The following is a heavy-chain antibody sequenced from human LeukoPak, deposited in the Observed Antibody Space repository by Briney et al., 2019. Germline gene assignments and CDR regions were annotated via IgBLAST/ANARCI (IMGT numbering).Heavy chain of an antibody. CDR1: GGSISSSSYY. D-gene: IGHD1-26*01. V-gene: IGHV4-39*01. J-gene: IGHJ4*02. CDR2: IYYSGST. Sequence: SETLSLTCTVSGGSISSSSYYWGWIRQPPGKGVVWIGSIYYSGSTYYNPSLKSRVTISVDTSKNQFSLKLSSVTAADTAVYYCARQVGLLYYFDYRGQGTLVTVSS. CDR3: ARQVGLLYYFDY.